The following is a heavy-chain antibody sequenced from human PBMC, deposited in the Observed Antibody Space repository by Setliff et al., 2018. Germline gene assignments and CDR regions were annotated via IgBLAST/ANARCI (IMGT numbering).Heavy chain of an antibody. J-gene: IGHJ6*02. CDR1: GGSISSSSYY. V-gene: IGHV4-39*07. CDR3: VGGHYYYYYYGMDV. Sequence: SETLSLTCTVSGGSISSSSYYWGWIRQPPGKGLEWIGSIYYSGSTYYNPSLKSRVTISVDTSKNQFSLKLSPVTAADTAVYYCVGGHYYYYYYGMDVWGQGTTVTVSS. CDR2: IYYSGST. D-gene: IGHD3-16*01.